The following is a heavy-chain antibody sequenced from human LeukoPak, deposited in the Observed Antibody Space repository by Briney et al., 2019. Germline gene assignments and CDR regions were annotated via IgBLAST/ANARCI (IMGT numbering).Heavy chain of an antibody. D-gene: IGHD3-3*01. CDR2: IKHDGSEK. V-gene: IGHV3-7*01. J-gene: IGHJ4*02. CDR3: ATDRGWRTSGYYLYYFEY. CDR1: GFTFSSSA. Sequence: QPGGSLRLSCAASGFTFSSSAMSWVRQAPGKGLEWVAIIKHDGSEKYYVDSVRGRFTISRDNTMNSLYLQMSSLRAEDTAVYYCATDRGWRTSGYYLYYFEYWGQGTLVTVSS.